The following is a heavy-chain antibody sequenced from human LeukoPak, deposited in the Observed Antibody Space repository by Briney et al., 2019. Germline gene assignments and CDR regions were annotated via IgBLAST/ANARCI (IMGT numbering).Heavy chain of an antibody. CDR3: ARARGLAYGDYVRWFDP. CDR1: GFTFSSYA. Sequence: GGSLRLSCAASGFTFSSYAMSWVRQAPGKGLEWVSAISGSGGSTYYADSVKGRFTISRDSAKNTLYLQMNSLRAEDTAVYYCARARGLAYGDYVRWFDPWGQGTLVIVSS. D-gene: IGHD4-17*01. CDR2: ISGSGGST. V-gene: IGHV3-23*01. J-gene: IGHJ5*02.